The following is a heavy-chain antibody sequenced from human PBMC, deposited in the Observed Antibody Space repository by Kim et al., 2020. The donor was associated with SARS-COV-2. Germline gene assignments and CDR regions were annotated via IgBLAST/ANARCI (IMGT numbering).Heavy chain of an antibody. CDR2: GRT. J-gene: IGHJ5*02. CDR3: ARAEDWFDP. Sequence: GRTYYNPSLKSRVTISVDTSKNQFSLKLSSVTAADTAVYYCARAEDWFDPWGQGTLVTVSS. V-gene: IGHV4-39*07.